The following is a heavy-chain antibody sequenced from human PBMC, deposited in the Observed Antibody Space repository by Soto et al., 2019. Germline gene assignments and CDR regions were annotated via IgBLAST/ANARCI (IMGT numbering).Heavy chain of an antibody. CDR3: ARGGYCSFTCCYGVLVWFYP. CDR1: GGSFSGYY. J-gene: IGHJ5*02. D-gene: IGHD2-2*01. V-gene: IGHV4-34*01. Sequence: SETLSLTCAVYGGSFSGYYWSWIRQPPGKGLEWIGEINHSGSTNYNPSLKSRVTISVDTSKNQFSLKLSSVTAADTAVYYCARGGYCSFTCCYGVLVWFYPCGQGNLVPVSS. CDR2: INHSGST.